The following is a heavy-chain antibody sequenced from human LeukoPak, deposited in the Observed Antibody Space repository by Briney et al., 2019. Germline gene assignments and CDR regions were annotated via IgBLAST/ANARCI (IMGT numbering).Heavy chain of an antibody. D-gene: IGHD5-12*01. CDR2: IWYDGSNK. J-gene: IGHJ4*02. CDR1: GFTFSNYG. Sequence: PGRSLRLSCAASGFTFSNYGMLWVRQAPGKGLEGVADIWYDGSNKYYAVSVKGRFTISRDNSKNTLYLQMNSLRAEDTAVYYCARGSRDPYGGYVGDYWGQGTLVTVSS. V-gene: IGHV3-33*01. CDR3: ARGSRDPYGGYVGDY.